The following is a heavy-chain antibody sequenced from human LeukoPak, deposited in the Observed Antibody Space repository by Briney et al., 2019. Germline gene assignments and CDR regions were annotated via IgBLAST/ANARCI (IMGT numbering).Heavy chain of an antibody. V-gene: IGHV4-34*01. CDR2: INHSGST. J-gene: IGHJ3*02. Sequence: SETLSLTCAVYGGSFSGYYWSWIRQPPGKGLEWIGEINHSGSTNYNPSLKSRVTISVDTSKNQFSLKLSFVTAADTAMYYCARSDYHNSGSHTVFDAFDIWGQGTRVTVSS. CDR1: GGSFSGYY. CDR3: ARSDYHNSGSHTVFDAFDI. D-gene: IGHD3-10*01.